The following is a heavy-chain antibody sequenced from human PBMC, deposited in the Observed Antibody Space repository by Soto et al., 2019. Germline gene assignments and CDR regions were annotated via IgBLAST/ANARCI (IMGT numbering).Heavy chain of an antibody. CDR2: IKEDGTYI. D-gene: IGHD1-26*01. CDR3: ARDLGRERGSSLNN. V-gene: IGHV3-7*01. CDR1: GFTFSSSW. J-gene: IGHJ4*02. Sequence: EVQLVESGGGLVQPGGSLRLSCAASGFTFSSSWMSWVRLAPGKGLEWVANIKEDGTYIYSIDSVKGRLTISRDNAESSLYLQMHSLRAEDTAVYYCARDLGRERGSSLNNWGQGTLVTVSS.